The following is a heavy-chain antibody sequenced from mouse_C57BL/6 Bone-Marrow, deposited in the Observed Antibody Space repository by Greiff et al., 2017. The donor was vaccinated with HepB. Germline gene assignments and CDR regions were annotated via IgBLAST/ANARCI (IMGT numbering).Heavy chain of an antibody. V-gene: IGHV1-15*01. CDR1: GYTFTDYE. J-gene: IGHJ4*01. D-gene: IGHD1-1*01. CDR3: TRGGFITTVVAEGYAMDY. CDR2: IDPETGGT. Sequence: QVQLQQSGAELVRPGASVTLSCKASGYTFTDYEMHWVKQTPVHGLEWIGAIDPETGGTAYNQKFKGKAILTADKSSSPAYMELRSLTSEDSAVYYCTRGGFITTVVAEGYAMDYWGQGTSVTVSS.